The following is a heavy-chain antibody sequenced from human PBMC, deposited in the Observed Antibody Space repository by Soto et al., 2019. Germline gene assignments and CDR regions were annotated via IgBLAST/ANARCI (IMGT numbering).Heavy chain of an antibody. CDR3: AKELRYFDWLGGAFDI. V-gene: IGHV1-18*01. D-gene: IGHD3-9*01. CDR2: ISAYNGNS. CDR1: GYTFTNYG. J-gene: IGHJ3*02. Sequence: ASVKVSCKASGYTFTNYGISWVRQAPGQGLEWMGWISAYNGNSNYAQKLKGRVTMTTDTSTSTAYMELRSLRSDDTAVYYCAKELRYFDWLGGAFDIWGQGTMVTVSS.